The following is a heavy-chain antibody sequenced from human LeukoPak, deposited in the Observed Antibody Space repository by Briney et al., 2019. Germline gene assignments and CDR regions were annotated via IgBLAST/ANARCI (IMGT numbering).Heavy chain of an antibody. CDR3: ARGAGPKAFDV. Sequence: EASVKVSCKASGYTFTGNHLHWVRQAPGQGLEWMGWINPNNGGTSFAQNFQGRVTLTRDTSISTAYMGLSTLRSDDTAVYYCARGAGPKAFDVWGQGTMVTVST. J-gene: IGHJ3*01. V-gene: IGHV1-2*02. CDR2: INPNNGGT. CDR1: GYTFTGNH.